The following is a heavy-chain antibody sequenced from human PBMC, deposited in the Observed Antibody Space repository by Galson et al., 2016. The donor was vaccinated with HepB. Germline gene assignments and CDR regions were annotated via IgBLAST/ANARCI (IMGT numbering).Heavy chain of an antibody. V-gene: IGHV1-8*02. J-gene: IGHJ1*01. CDR1: GYTFRAYD. D-gene: IGHD6-6*01. CDR3: ARASRTQLLSEH. Sequence: SVKVSCKASGYTFRAYDISWVRQAPGQGLEWMGWMNPDSGNKGYGQRLRGRIAMTSDASINTAYMELHSLRSEDTAVYYCARASRTQLLSEHWGQGTLITVSS. CDR2: MNPDSGNK.